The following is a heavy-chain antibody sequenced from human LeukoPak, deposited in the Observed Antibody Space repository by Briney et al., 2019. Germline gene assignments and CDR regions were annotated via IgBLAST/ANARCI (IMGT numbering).Heavy chain of an antibody. CDR3: ASALPRRRLMDTTMEQHWFDP. CDR2: INPSVGST. V-gene: IGHV1-46*01. Sequence: GASVKVSCKASGYIFTSYFMHWVRQAPGQGLEWMGLINPSVGSTRYAQKFQGRVTMTRDMSTSTVYMELSSLRSEDTAVYYCASALPRRRLMDTTMEQHWFDPWGQGTLVTVSS. CDR1: GYIFTSYF. D-gene: IGHD5-18*01. J-gene: IGHJ5*02.